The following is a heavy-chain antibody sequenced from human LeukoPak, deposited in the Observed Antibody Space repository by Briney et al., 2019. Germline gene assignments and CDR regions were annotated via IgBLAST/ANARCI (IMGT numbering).Heavy chain of an antibody. D-gene: IGHD2-8*01. CDR3: AIMGDTFDI. J-gene: IGHJ3*02. Sequence: ASVKVSCKASGYTFTGYYMHWVRQAPEQGLGWMGSINPDNADTNYAQNFQGRVTMTRDTSLNTAYMDLSRLRSDDTAVYYCAIMGDTFDIWGQGTMVTVSS. CDR2: INPDNADT. V-gene: IGHV1-2*02. CDR1: GYTFTGYY.